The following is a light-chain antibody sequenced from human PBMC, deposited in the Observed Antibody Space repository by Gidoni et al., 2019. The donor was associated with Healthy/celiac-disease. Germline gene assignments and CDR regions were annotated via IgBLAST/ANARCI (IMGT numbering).Light chain of an antibody. CDR2: DVS. J-gene: IGLJ2*01. V-gene: IGLV2-14*01. CDR1: SSDVGGYNY. CDR3: SSYTSSSTLVV. Sequence: QSALTQPAPVSGSPGQSITISCTGTSSDVGGYNYLSWYQQHPGKAPKLMIYDVSNRPSGVSNRFSGSKSGNTASLTISGLQAEDEADYYCSSYTSSSTLVVFGGGTKLTVL.